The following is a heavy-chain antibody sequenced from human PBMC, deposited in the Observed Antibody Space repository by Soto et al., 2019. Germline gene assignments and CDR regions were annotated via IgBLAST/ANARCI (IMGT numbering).Heavy chain of an antibody. V-gene: IGHV1-69*13. J-gene: IGHJ4*02. CDR3: AATVTTRPVDY. D-gene: IGHD4-17*01. CDR2: IIPIFGTA. Sequence: GASVKVSCKASGGTFSSYAISWVRQAPGQGLERMGGIIPIFGTANYAQKFQGRVTITADESTSTAYMELSSLRSEDTAVYYCAATVTTRPVDYWGQGTLVTVSS. CDR1: GGTFSSYA.